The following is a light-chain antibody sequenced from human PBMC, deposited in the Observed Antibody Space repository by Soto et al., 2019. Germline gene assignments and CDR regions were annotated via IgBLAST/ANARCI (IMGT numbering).Light chain of an antibody. CDR3: QQSYSTTWT. CDR1: QSISSS. J-gene: IGKJ1*01. V-gene: IGKV1-39*01. Sequence: DFKMTQSLSSMSASIGYRVTITCGASQSISSSLNWYQQRPGKAPKPLIYAASNLQSGVPSRFSGSGSGTDFTLAISSLKNEDFATYHCQQSYSTTWTFGHGTKVDNK. CDR2: AAS.